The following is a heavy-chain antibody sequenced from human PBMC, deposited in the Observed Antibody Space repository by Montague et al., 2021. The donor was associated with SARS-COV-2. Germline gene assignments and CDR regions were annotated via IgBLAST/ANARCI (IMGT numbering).Heavy chain of an antibody. Sequence: SETPSLTCAVHGTSFSGYYWNWIRQPPGKGLERIGEINHGGSTKYSPSLKSRLTISADTSKNQFPLKLTSVAAADTAVYYCARLRDGVVPSPILGVGPYYSYYYMDVWGRGTTVTVSS. D-gene: IGHD3-10*01. CDR2: INHGGST. CDR1: GTSFSGYY. CDR3: ARLRDGVVPSPILGVGPYYSYYYMDV. J-gene: IGHJ6*03. V-gene: IGHV4-34*01.